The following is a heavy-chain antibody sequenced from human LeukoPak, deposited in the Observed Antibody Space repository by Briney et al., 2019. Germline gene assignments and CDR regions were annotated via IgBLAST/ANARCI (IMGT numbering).Heavy chain of an antibody. V-gene: IGHV4-61*01. CDR1: GGSVSSGSYY. Sequence: SETLSLTCTVSGGSVSSGSYYWSWIRQPPGKGLEWIGYIYYSGSTNYNPSLKSRVTISVDTSKNQFSLKLSSVTAADTAVYCCARNAGYSYGYTPEGNWFDPWGQGTLVTVSS. CDR2: IYYSGST. CDR3: ARNAGYSYGYTPEGNWFDP. J-gene: IGHJ5*02. D-gene: IGHD5-18*01.